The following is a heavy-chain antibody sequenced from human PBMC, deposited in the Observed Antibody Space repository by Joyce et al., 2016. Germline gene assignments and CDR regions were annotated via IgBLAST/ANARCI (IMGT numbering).Heavy chain of an antibody. Sequence: QVQLVESGGGVVQPGRSLRLSCAASGFTFSNYGMHWVRQAPGKGLGWVAVISYDGSNKYYVDSVKGRFTISRDNSKNTLYLQMNSLRPEDTAVYYCARALGWDSNSCHDYWGQGTLVTVSS. CDR1: GFTFSNYG. CDR2: ISYDGSNK. J-gene: IGHJ4*02. V-gene: IGHV3-30*03. CDR3: ARALGWDSNSCHDY. D-gene: IGHD6-13*01.